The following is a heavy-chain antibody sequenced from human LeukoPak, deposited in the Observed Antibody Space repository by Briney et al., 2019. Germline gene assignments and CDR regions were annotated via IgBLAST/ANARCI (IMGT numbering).Heavy chain of an antibody. Sequence: SETLSLTCTVSGGSISSYYWSWIRQPAGKGLEWIGRMYTSGSTNYNSSLKSRVTMSVDTSKNQFSLKLSSVTAADTAVYYCARDRDGSGSYYTQYWYFDLWGRGTLVTVSS. D-gene: IGHD3-10*01. CDR1: GGSISSYY. CDR2: MYTSGST. J-gene: IGHJ2*01. V-gene: IGHV4-4*07. CDR3: ARDRDGSGSYYTQYWYFDL.